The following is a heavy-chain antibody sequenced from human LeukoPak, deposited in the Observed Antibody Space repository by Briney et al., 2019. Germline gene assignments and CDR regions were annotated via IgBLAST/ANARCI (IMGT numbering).Heavy chain of an antibody. CDR3: VRDYGDYARRYYYGMDV. CDR2: IYYSGST. V-gene: IGHV4-39*01. CDR1: GASISTRSNY. J-gene: IGHJ6*02. Sequence: PSETLSLTCTVSGASISTRSNYWGWIRQPPGKGLEWIGSIYYSGSTYFNPSLQSRVTLSVDTSNSQFFLKLNSVTAADTAVYYCVRDYGDYARRYYYGMDVWGQGTTVTVSS. D-gene: IGHD4-17*01.